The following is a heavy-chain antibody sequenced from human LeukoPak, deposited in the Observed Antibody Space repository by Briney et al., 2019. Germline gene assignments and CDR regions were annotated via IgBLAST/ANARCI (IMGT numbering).Heavy chain of an antibody. CDR3: AKLGPGSSGFLLIGAFDI. J-gene: IGHJ3*02. V-gene: IGHV3-9*01. CDR2: ISWNSGSI. Sequence: GGSLRLSCAASGFTFDDYAMHWVRQAPGEGLEWVSGISWNSGSIGYADSVKGRFTISRDNAKNSLYLQMNSLRAEDTALYYCAKLGPGSSGFLLIGAFDIWGQGTMVTVSS. CDR1: GFTFDDYA. D-gene: IGHD3-22*01.